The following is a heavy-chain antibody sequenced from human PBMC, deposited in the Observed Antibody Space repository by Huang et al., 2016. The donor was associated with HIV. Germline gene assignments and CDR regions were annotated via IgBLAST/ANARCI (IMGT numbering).Heavy chain of an antibody. CDR3: AKQSSGWYVSADAFDI. V-gene: IGHV3-23*01. J-gene: IGHJ3*02. CDR1: GFTFSSYA. D-gene: IGHD6-19*01. Sequence: EVQLLESGGGLVQPGGSLRLSCAASGFTFSSYAMSWVRQGPGKGLEWVSAISRSGGSTYYADSVKGRFTISRDNSKNTLYLQMNSLRAEDTAVYYCAKQSSGWYVSADAFDIWGQGTM. CDR2: ISRSGGST.